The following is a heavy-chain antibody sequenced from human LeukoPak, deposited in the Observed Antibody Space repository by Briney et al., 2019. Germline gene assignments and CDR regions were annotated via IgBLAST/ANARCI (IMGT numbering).Heavy chain of an antibody. CDR2: FDPEDGET. V-gene: IGHV1-24*01. Sequence: ASVTVSCKVSGYTLTELSMHWVRQAPGKGLEWMGGFDPEDGETIYAQKFQGRVTMTEDTSTDTAYMELSSLRSEDTAVYYCATDGLYSSSFLPIDYWGQGTLVTVSS. CDR3: ATDGLYSSSFLPIDY. D-gene: IGHD6-13*01. J-gene: IGHJ4*02. CDR1: GYTLTELS.